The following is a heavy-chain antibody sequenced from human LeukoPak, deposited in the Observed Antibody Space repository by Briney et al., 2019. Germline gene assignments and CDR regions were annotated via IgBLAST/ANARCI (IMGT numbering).Heavy chain of an antibody. V-gene: IGHV3-11*01. J-gene: IGHJ6*02. CDR2: ISSSGSTI. Sequence: GXGLEGVSSISSSGSTIYYADSVKGRFTISRDNAKNSLYLQMNSLRAEDTAVYYCAREGFVGYMDVWGQGTTVTVSS. D-gene: IGHD2-15*01. CDR3: AREGFVGYMDV.